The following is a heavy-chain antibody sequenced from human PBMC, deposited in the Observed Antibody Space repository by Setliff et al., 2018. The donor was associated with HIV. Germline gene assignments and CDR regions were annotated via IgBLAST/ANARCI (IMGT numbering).Heavy chain of an antibody. V-gene: IGHV3-21*05. J-gene: IGHJ4*02. CDR2: ISSSGSYT. Sequence: GGSLRLSCAASGFTFSGYSMNWVRQVPGKGLEWVSYISSSGSYTNYADSVRGRFTISRDNAENTLYLQMNSLRAEDTAVYYCARGGSYNWNYLGYWGQGALVTVSS. CDR1: GFTFSGYS. D-gene: IGHD1-20*01. CDR3: ARGGSYNWNYLGY.